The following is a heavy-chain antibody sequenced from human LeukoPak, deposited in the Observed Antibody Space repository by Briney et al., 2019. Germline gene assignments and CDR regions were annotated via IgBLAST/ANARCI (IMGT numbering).Heavy chain of an antibody. CDR1: GYIFTVYY. CDR3: APLGYCSGGTCYNGD. CDR2: INPNSGGT. Sequence: ASVKVSCKASGYIFTVYYMHWMRQAPGQGLEWMGWINPNSGGTNYAQKFQGRVTMTRDMSITTAYMELSRLRSDDTAVYYCAPLGYCSGGTCYNGDWGQGTLVTVSS. J-gene: IGHJ4*02. D-gene: IGHD2-15*01. V-gene: IGHV1-2*02.